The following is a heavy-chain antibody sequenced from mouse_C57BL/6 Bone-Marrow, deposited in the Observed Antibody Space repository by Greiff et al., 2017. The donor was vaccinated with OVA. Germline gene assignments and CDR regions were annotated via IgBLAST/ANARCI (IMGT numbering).Heavy chain of an antibody. Sequence: VQLVESGAELVRPGASVTLSCKASGYTFTDYEMHWVKQTPVHGLEWIGAIDPETGGTAYNQKFKGKAILTADKSSSTAYMELRSLTSEDSAVYYCTEALGRGWYFDVWGTGTTVTVSS. CDR2: IDPETGGT. V-gene: IGHV1-15*01. CDR3: TEALGRGWYFDV. D-gene: IGHD4-1*01. J-gene: IGHJ1*03. CDR1: GYTFTDYE.